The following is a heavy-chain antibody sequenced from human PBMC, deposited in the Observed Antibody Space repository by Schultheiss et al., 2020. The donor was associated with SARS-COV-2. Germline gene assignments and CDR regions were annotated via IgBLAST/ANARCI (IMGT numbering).Heavy chain of an antibody. J-gene: IGHJ5*02. CDR3: ARDTNWFDP. CDR2: MYSSENI. V-gene: IGHV4-61*08. Sequence: SETLSLTCTVSGDSISSGDYYWSWIRQPPGKGLEWIAFMYSSENIKYSPSLNSRVTISIDTSKNQFSLKLSSVTAADTAVYYCARDTNWFDPWGQGTLVTVSS. CDR1: GDSISSGDYY.